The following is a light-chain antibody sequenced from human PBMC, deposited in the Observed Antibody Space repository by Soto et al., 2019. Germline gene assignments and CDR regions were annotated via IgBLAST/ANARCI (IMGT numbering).Light chain of an antibody. CDR3: GTWDSSLSAWV. CDR1: SSNIGNNY. J-gene: IGLJ3*02. Sequence: QSVLTQPPSVSAAPGQTVTISCSGSSSNIGNNYVSWYQQLLGTAPKLLIYENNKRPSGIPDRFSGSRSGTSATLGITGLQTGDEADYYCGTWDSSLSAWVFGGGTKLTVL. V-gene: IGLV1-51*02. CDR2: ENN.